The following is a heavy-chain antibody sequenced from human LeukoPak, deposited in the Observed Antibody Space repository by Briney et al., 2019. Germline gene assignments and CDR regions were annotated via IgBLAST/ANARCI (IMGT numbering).Heavy chain of an antibody. CDR1: GGSLSGYY. J-gene: IGHJ4*02. D-gene: IGHD5-18*01. Sequence: SETLSLTCAVYGGSLSGYYWSWIRQPPGEGLEWIGEIIHSGSTNYNPSPKSRVTISVDTSKNQYSLKLSSVTAADTAVYYCAGGPWELWFLYWGQGTLVTVSS. CDR2: IIHSGST. CDR3: AGGPWELWFLY. V-gene: IGHV4-34*12.